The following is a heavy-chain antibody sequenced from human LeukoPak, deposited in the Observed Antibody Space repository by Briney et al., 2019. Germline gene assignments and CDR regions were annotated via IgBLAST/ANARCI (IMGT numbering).Heavy chain of an antibody. D-gene: IGHD1-1*01. CDR3: ARTGTSWYFDL. CDR1: GFTFSSYA. V-gene: IGHV3-7*01. Sequence: PGGSLRLSCAASGFTFSSYAMSWVRQAPGKGLEWVANVKQDGGDKYYVDSVKDRFTISRDNAKNSVYLQMNSLRAEDTAVYYCARTGTSWYFDLWGRGTLVTVSS. CDR2: VKQDGGDK. J-gene: IGHJ2*01.